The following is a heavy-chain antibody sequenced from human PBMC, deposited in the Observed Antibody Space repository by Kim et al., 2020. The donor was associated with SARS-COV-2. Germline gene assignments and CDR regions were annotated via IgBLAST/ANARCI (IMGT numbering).Heavy chain of an antibody. CDR3: ARGGSTGTTCFDP. J-gene: IGHJ5*02. D-gene: IGHD1-7*01. CDR2: ISSSSSYI. Sequence: GGSLRLSCAASGFTFSSYSMNWVRQAPGKGLEWVSSISSSSSYIYYGDSVKGRFTISRDNAKNSLYLQMNSLRAEDTAVYYCARGGSTGTTCFDPWGQGTLVTVSS. CDR1: GFTFSSYS. V-gene: IGHV3-21*01.